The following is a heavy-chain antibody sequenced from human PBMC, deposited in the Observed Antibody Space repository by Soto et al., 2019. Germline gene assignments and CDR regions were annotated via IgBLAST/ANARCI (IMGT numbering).Heavy chain of an antibody. CDR2: INVGNAKT. D-gene: IGHD6-19*01. V-gene: IGHV1-3*01. CDR1: GYSFTTYA. J-gene: IGHJ4*02. CDR3: ARAGYTSDWKYYFDY. Sequence: QVQLVQSGAEVKKPGASAKLSCQTSGYSFTTYALHWVRQAPGQSLEWMGWINVGNAKTIYSQKFQGRVTITRDRSASTGYMELSSLRIEDTAVYYCARAGYTSDWKYYFDYWGQGTLVTVSS.